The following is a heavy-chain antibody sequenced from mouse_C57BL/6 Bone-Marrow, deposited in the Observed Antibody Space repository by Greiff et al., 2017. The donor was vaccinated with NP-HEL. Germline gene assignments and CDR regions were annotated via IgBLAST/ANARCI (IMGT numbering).Heavy chain of an antibody. D-gene: IGHD1-1*01. CDR3: ASLYYGSRGAMDY. CDR2: IHPNSGST. J-gene: IGHJ4*01. V-gene: IGHV1-64*01. CDR1: GYTFTSYW. Sequence: QVQLQQSGAELVKPGASVKLSCKASGYTFTSYWMHWVKQRPGQGLEWIGMIHPNSGSTNYNEKFKSKATLTVDKSSSTAYMQLSSLTSEDSAVYYCASLYYGSRGAMDYWGQGTSVTVSS.